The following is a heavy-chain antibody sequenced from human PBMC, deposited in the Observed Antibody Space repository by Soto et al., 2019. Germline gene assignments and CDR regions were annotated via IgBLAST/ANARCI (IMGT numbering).Heavy chain of an antibody. CDR3: AKEEPAPGGIGAFDI. Sequence: QVQLVESGGGVVQPGGSLRLSCAASGFTFSSSGMHWVRQAPGKGLEWVAVISYDGSIKYYADSVRGRFTISRDNSKNTLYLQMNSLRVEDTAIFYCAKEEPAPGGIGAFDIWGQGTLVTVSS. V-gene: IGHV3-30*18. CDR1: GFTFSSSG. J-gene: IGHJ3*02. CDR2: ISYDGSIK. D-gene: IGHD1-26*01.